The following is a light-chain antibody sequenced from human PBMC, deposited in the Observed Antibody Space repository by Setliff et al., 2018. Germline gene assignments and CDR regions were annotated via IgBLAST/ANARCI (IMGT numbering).Light chain of an antibody. J-gene: IGLJ1*01. CDR1: YSNFGRSS. CDR3: AAENDNLNGYV. V-gene: IGLV1-44*01. CDR2: NNN. Sequence: QSALTQPPSASGTPGQRVIVSCSGSYSNFGRSSVSWFQQLPGTAPKLLIYNNNQRPSGVSDRFSGSRSGSSASLAISGLQSEDEADYYCAAENDNLNGYVFGAGTKGTVL.